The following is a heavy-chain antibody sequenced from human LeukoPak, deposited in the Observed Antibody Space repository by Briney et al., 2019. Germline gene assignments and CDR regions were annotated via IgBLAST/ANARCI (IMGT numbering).Heavy chain of an antibody. CDR3: ARGYCSSTSCYASRHFDY. CDR2: INPHSGGT. V-gene: IGHV1-2*02. J-gene: IGHJ4*02. CDR1: GYTFTCYY. D-gene: IGHD2-2*01. Sequence: ASVKVSCKASGYTFTCYYMHWVRQAPGQGLEWMGWINPHSGGTNYAQKFQGRVTMTRDTSISTAYMELSRLRSDDTAVYYCARGYCSSTSCYASRHFDYWGQGTLVTVSS.